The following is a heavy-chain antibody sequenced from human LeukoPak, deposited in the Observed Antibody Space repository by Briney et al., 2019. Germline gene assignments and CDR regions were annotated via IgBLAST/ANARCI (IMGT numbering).Heavy chain of an antibody. D-gene: IGHD1-26*01. J-gene: IGHJ4*02. CDR3: ARDGIDY. Sequence: GGSLRLSCAASGFTFNSYWMSWVRQAPGKGLEWVANIKPDGSEKYYVDFVKGRFTISRDNAKNSVYLQMNSLRVEDTAVYYCARDGIDYWGQGTLVTASS. CDR1: GFTFNSYW. CDR2: IKPDGSEK. V-gene: IGHV3-7*04.